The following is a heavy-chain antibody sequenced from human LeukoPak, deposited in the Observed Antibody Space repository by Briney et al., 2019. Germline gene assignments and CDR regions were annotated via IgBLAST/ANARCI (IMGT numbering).Heavy chain of an antibody. CDR1: GGSISSSSYY. CDR2: IDDSGST. CDR3: ARAGYSSGWYGSDDAFDI. V-gene: IGHV4-39*07. J-gene: IGHJ3*02. D-gene: IGHD6-19*01. Sequence: SETLSLTCTVSGGSISSSSYYWGWIRQPPGKGLEWIGSIDDSGSTYYNPALKSRVTISVDTSKNQSSLKLSSVTAADTAVYYCARAGYSSGWYGSDDAFDIWGQGTMVTVSS.